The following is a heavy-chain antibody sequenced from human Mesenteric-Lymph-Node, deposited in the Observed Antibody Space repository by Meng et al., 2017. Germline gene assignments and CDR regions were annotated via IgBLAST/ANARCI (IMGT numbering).Heavy chain of an antibody. CDR3: AKDGGVGFTDFDH. CDR1: GFTFSSYA. Sequence: QVRLAGSGGGVGQAGRSLRLPCAASGFTFSSYAMHWVRQAPGKGLEWVAVISYDGSNKYYADSVKGRFTISRDNSKNTLFLEMNSLRPEDTAVYYCAKDGGVGFTDFDHWSQGTLVTVSS. D-gene: IGHD3-16*01. CDR2: ISYDGSNK. J-gene: IGHJ4*02. V-gene: IGHV3-30*01.